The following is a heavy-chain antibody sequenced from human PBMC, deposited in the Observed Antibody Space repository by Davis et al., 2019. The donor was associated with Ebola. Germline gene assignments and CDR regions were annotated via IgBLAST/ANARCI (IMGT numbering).Heavy chain of an antibody. CDR3: ARFGQWLVLQTYYYYGMDV. CDR2: TYYRSKWYN. D-gene: IGHD6-19*01. CDR1: GASVSSNSSA. Sequence: PSETLSLTCAISGASVSSNSSAWNCIRQSPSRGLEWLGRTYYRSKWYNDYAVSVKSRITINPDTSKNQFSLQLNSVTPEDTAVYYCARFGQWLVLQTYYYYGMDVWGQGTTVTVSS. V-gene: IGHV6-1*01. J-gene: IGHJ6*02.